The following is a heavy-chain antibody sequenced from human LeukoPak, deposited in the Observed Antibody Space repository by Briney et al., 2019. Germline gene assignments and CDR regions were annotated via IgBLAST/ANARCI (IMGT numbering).Heavy chain of an antibody. D-gene: IGHD6-19*01. CDR3: ATDRLESSGWYPVDY. J-gene: IGHJ4*02. CDR2: FDPEDGET. CDR1: GYTLTELS. V-gene: IGHV1-24*01. Sequence: GASVKVSCKVSGYTLTELSMHWVRQAPGIGLEWMGGFDPEDGETIYAQKFQGRVTMTEDTSTDTAYMELSSLRSEDTAVYYCATDRLESSGWYPVDYWGQGTLVTVSS.